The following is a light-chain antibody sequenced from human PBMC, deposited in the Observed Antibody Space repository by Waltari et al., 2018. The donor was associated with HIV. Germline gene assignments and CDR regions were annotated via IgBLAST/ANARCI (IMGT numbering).Light chain of an antibody. V-gene: IGLV2-14*03. CDR2: AVI. Sequence: QAALTQPASVSGSPGQAITISCTGGNNDVGRYNLVTWYQQDPGNAPQLILYAVIRRPSGISTRFSGSKSGNTASLTIAGLQAEDEADYYCSSYETTGTLVFGGGTKVTV. CDR1: NNDVGRYNL. CDR3: SSYETTGTLV. J-gene: IGLJ2*01.